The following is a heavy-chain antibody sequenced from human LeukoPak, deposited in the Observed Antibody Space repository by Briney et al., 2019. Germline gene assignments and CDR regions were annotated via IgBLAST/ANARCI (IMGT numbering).Heavy chain of an antibody. CDR1: GGSISDYY. CDR2: IYSSGST. V-gene: IGHV4-59*08. J-gene: IGHJ4*02. Sequence: SETLSFTCTVSGGSISDYYWSWIRQPPGKGLEWIGYIYSSGSTKYNPSLKSRVTISLDTSNNQFSLKVSSVTAADTAVYYCARHMGYRTSDNFDYWGQGTLVTVSS. CDR3: ARHMGYRTSDNFDY. D-gene: IGHD5-18*01.